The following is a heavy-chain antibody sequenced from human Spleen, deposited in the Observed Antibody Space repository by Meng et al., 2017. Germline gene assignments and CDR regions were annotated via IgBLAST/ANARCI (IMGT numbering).Heavy chain of an antibody. CDR2: ISYDGSNK. D-gene: IGHD3-10*01. Sequence: GGSLRLSCAASGFTFSSYAMHWVRQAPGKGLEWVAVISYDGSNKYYADSVKGRFTISRDNSKNTLYLQMNSLRAEDTAVYYCARPPYGSGTYDYYYYSMDVWGQGTLVTVSS. CDR3: ARPPYGSGTYDYYYYSMDV. CDR1: GFTFSSYA. V-gene: IGHV3-30*04. J-gene: IGHJ6*01.